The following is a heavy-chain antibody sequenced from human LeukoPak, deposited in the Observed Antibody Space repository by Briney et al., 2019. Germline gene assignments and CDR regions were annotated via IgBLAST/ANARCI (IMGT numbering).Heavy chain of an antibody. V-gene: IGHV4-59*01. Sequence: SETLSLTCTVSGGSISSYYWSWIRQPPGKGLEWIGYIYYSGSTNYNPSLKSRVTISVDTSKNQFSLKLSSVTAADTAVYYCARAVARGVDAFDIRGQGTMVTVSS. J-gene: IGHJ3*02. CDR1: GGSISSYY. CDR2: IYYSGST. D-gene: IGHD3-10*01. CDR3: ARAVARGVDAFDI.